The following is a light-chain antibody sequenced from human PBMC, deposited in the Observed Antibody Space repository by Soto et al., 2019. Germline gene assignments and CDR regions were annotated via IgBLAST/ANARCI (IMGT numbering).Light chain of an antibody. J-gene: IGLJ2*01. CDR1: SSNIGSNY. V-gene: IGLV1-47*01. CDR3: AGWDDSLSGVV. Sequence: QSVLTQPPSASGTPGQRVTISCSGSSSNIGSNYVYWYQQLPGTAPKLLIYMNNQRPSGVPDRVSGSKSGTAASLAISGLRSDDEADDYYAGWDDSLSGVVFGGGTKLTVL. CDR2: MNN.